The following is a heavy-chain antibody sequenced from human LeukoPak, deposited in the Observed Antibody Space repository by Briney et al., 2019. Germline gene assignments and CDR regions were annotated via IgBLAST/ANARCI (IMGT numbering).Heavy chain of an antibody. J-gene: IGHJ4*02. CDR1: GFTFSYYA. CDR3: ARVLNYYDSSGYYFSY. CDR2: ISYDGSNK. D-gene: IGHD3-22*01. V-gene: IGHV3-30-3*01. Sequence: PGRSLRLSCAASGFTFSYYAMHWVRQAPGKGLEWVAVISYDGSNKYSADSVKGRFTIPRDNSKNTLYLQMNSLRAEDTAVYYCARVLNYYDSSGYYFSYWGQGTLVTVSS.